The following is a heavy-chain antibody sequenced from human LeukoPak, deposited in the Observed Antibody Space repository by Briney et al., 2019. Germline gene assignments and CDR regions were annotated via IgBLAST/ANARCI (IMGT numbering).Heavy chain of an antibody. CDR3: ARVSTVAAAGYNYYYYYMDV. Sequence: SETLSPTCTVSGGSISSSSYYWGWIRQPPGKGLERIGSIYYSGSTYYNPSLKSRVTISVDTSKNQYSLKLSSVTAADTAVYYCARVSTVAAAGYNYYYYYMDVWGKGTTVTISS. J-gene: IGHJ6*03. CDR2: IYYSGST. D-gene: IGHD6-13*01. V-gene: IGHV4-39*07. CDR1: GGSISSSSYY.